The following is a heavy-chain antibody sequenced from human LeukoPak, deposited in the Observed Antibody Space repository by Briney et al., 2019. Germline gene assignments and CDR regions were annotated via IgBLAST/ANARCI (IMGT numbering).Heavy chain of an antibody. D-gene: IGHD3-22*01. V-gene: IGHV1-2*02. J-gene: IGHJ4*02. CDR2: INPNSGGT. CDR1: GYTFTGYY. Sequence: ASVRVSCKASGYTFTGYYMHWVRQAPGQGLEWMGWINPNSGGTNYAQKFQGRVTMTRDTSISTAYMELSRLRSDDTAVYYCATAMYYYDSSGYYSSYFDYWGQGTLVTVSS. CDR3: ATAMYYYDSSGYYSSYFDY.